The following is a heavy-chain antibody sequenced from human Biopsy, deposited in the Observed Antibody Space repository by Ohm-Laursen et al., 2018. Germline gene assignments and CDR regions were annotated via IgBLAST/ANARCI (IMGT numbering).Heavy chain of an antibody. CDR2: IDYRGST. Sequence: GTLSLTCAVSGGSISSFYWTWIRQPPGKGLEWIACIDYRGSTNYNPSLKSRVSISIDTSKNQLSLRLNSVTAADTAVYYCARVSRSIYDSTFDSFNIWGPGTMVTVSS. D-gene: IGHD3-22*01. CDR1: GGSISSFY. CDR3: ARVSRSIYDSTFDSFNI. J-gene: IGHJ3*02. V-gene: IGHV4-59*01.